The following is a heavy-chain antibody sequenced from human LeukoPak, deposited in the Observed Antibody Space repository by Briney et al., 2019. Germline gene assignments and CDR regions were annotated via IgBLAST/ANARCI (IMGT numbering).Heavy chain of an antibody. CDR2: IWYDGSNK. V-gene: IGHV3-33*08. D-gene: IGHD5-12*01. Sequence: PGGSLRLSCAASGFTFSDYYMSWVRQAPGKGLEWVAVIWYDGSNKYYADSVKGRFTISRDNSKNTLYLQMNSLRAEDTAVYYCARGPQVAYYGMDVWGQGTTVTVSS. CDR3: ARGPQVAYYGMDV. J-gene: IGHJ6*02. CDR1: GFTFSDYY.